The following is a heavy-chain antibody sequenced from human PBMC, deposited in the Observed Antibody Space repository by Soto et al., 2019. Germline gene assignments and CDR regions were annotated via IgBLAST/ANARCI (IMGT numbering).Heavy chain of an antibody. D-gene: IGHD1-26*01. CDR3: VRVRIVSAREIDF. J-gene: IGHJ4*02. Sequence: QVHLVQSGGEVKKPGASVKVSCNASGYTFNRHGITWVRQAPGQGLEWMGWISGYNGDINYEQKFQGRVTLSSDTVTSTVYLELKSLRFDDTAVYYCVRVRIVSAREIDFWGQGTLVTVSS. V-gene: IGHV1-18*04. CDR2: ISGYNGDI. CDR1: GYTFNRHG.